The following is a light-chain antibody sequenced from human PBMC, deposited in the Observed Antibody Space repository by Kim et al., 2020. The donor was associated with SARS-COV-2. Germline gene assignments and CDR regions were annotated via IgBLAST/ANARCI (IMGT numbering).Light chain of an antibody. Sequence: IQLTQSPSSLSASVGDRVTITCRASQGISSYLAWYQQKPGKAPKLLIYAPYTLQSGVPSRFSGSGSGADFTLTISSLQPEDFATYYCQQLNGYPLTFGGGTKVDIK. CDR1: QGISSY. CDR2: APY. CDR3: QQLNGYPLT. J-gene: IGKJ4*01. V-gene: IGKV1-9*01.